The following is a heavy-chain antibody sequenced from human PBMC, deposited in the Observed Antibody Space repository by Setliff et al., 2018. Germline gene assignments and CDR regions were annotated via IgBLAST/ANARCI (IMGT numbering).Heavy chain of an antibody. CDR1: GGSISPYF. CDR3: VRDRTAYSYGLDV. Sequence: SETLSLTCTVSGGSISPYFWSWIRQPPGKGLEWIGYINHSGITNFNPSLKTRVTMSVDTSKNQFALNLTSVTAADTAVYYCVRDRTAYSYGLDVWGQGTTVTVSS. CDR2: INHSGIT. V-gene: IGHV4-59*01. J-gene: IGHJ6*02. D-gene: IGHD5-18*01.